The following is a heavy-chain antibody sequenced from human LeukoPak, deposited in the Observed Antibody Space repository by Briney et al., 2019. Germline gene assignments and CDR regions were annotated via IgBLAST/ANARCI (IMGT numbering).Heavy chain of an antibody. V-gene: IGHV3-11*01. CDR1: TSSAFY. D-gene: IGHD3-9*01. CDR3: AKVGDWWFDP. Sequence: TSSAFYWGWIRQAPGEGLEWISYISPSGRTILYADSVQGRFTISRDNAKNSLYLQMNSLRDEDTAIYYCAKVGDWWFDPWGQGTLVTVSS. CDR2: ISPSGRTI. J-gene: IGHJ5*02.